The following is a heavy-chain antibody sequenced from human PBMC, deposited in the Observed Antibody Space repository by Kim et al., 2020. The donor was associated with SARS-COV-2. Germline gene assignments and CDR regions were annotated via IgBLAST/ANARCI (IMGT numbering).Heavy chain of an antibody. V-gene: IGHV3-15*01. Sequence: GGSLRLSCAASGFTFSNAWMSWVRQAPGKGLEWVGRIKSKTDGGTTAYAAPVKGRFTISRDDSKNTLYLQMNSLKTEDTAVYYCTTDGIVVVSPTAVDAFDIWGQGTMVTVSS. CDR1: GFTFSNAW. J-gene: IGHJ3*02. D-gene: IGHD3-22*01. CDR2: IKSKTDGGTT. CDR3: TTDGIVVVSPTAVDAFDI.